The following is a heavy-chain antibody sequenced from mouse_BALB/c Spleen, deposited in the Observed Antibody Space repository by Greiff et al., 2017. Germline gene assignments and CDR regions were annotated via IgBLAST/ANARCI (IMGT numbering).Heavy chain of an antibody. Sequence: EVQGVESGGGLVKPGGSLKLSCAASGFTFSSYAMSWVRQTPEKRLEWVASISSGGSTYYPDSVKGRFTISRDNARNILYLQMSSLRSEDTAMYYCATIFYRYDYAMDYWGQGTSVTVSS. CDR2: ISSGGST. CDR3: ATIFYRYDYAMDY. V-gene: IGHV5-6-5*01. CDR1: GFTFSSYA. J-gene: IGHJ4*01. D-gene: IGHD2-14*01.